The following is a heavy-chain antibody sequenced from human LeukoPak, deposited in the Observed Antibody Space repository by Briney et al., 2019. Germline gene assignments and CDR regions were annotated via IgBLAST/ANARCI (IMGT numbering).Heavy chain of an antibody. CDR1: GFTFSSYW. J-gene: IGHJ4*02. D-gene: IGHD3-10*01. Sequence: GGSLRLSCAASGFTFSSYWMSWVRQAPRKGLERVANIKQDGSEKYYVDSVKGRFTISRDNAKNSLYLQMNSLRAEDTAVYYCARVFFEDYYGSGSYYNLYFDYWGQGTLVTVSS. V-gene: IGHV3-7*03. CDR2: IKQDGSEK. CDR3: ARVFFEDYYGSGSYYNLYFDY.